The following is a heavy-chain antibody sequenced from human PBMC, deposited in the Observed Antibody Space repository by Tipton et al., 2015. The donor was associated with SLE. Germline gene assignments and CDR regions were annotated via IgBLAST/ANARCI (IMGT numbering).Heavy chain of an antibody. V-gene: IGHV3-30*02. D-gene: IGHD5/OR15-5a*01. Sequence: SLRLSCAASGFTFSSYAMHWVRQAPGKGLEWVAFLRSDGNFNYYADSVKGRFTIFRDNSKNTLYLQMTGLRVDDTAVYFCAKVSNPHHYFDSWGQGTLVTVSS. CDR1: GFTFSSYA. J-gene: IGHJ4*02. CDR3: AKVSNPHHYFDS. CDR2: LRSDGNFN.